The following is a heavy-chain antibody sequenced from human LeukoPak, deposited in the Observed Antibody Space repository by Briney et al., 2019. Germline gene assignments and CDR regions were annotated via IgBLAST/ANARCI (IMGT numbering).Heavy chain of an antibody. Sequence: GGSLKLSCAASGFTFSGSAMHWVRQASGKGLEWVGRIRSKANSYATAYAASVKGRFTISRDDSKNTAYLQMNSLKTEDTAVYYCTRLYETTVIKGVYDFDYWGQGTLVTVSS. CDR3: TRLYETTVIKGVYDFDY. CDR2: IRSKANSYAT. CDR1: GFTFSGSA. D-gene: IGHD4-17*01. J-gene: IGHJ4*02. V-gene: IGHV3-73*01.